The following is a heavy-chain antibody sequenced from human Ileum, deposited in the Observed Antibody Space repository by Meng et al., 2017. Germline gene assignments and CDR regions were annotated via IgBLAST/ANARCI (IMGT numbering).Heavy chain of an antibody. CDR1: GGSIRSGDNY. J-gene: IGHJ4*02. CDR2: IYYSWSA. D-gene: IGHD3-10*01. Sequence: QLQESGPGLVNPSQTLSLTCPVSGGSIRSGDNYWSWIRQPPVKGLGWIGYIYYSWSAYYTPSLKSRVSMSVDTSANRFSLNLNSVTAADTAVYFCARGAYLGSGYYFDYWGQGALVTVSS. CDR3: ARGAYLGSGYYFDY. V-gene: IGHV4-30-4*01.